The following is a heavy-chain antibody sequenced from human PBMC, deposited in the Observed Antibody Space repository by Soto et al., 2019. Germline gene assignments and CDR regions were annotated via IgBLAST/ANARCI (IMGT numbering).Heavy chain of an antibody. J-gene: IGHJ6*02. V-gene: IGHV3-21*01. CDR3: ARYPSDCSSTSCWGYYALDV. CDR2: ISSSGTYI. Sequence: PGGSLRLSCAASGFTFSTYSMNWVRQAPGKGLEWVSSISSSGTYIHYADSLKGRFTISRDNAKNTLYLQMISLRAEDTAVYYCARYPSDCSSTSCWGYYALDVWGQGTTVTVSS. D-gene: IGHD2-2*01. CDR1: GFTFSTYS.